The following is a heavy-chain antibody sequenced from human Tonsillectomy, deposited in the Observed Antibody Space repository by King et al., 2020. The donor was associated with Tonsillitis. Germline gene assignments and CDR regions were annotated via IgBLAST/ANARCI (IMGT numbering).Heavy chain of an antibody. Sequence: VQLVESGAEVTKPRASVKVSCKASGYTFTGYYIHWVRQAPGQGLEWMGWINPNSGGTNYAQKFQGRVTITRDTSISTAYMELSSLRSDDTAVYSCARETCVAYGGSCLPGVSNWFDPWGQGTLVTVSS. CDR1: GYTFTGYY. J-gene: IGHJ5*02. V-gene: IGHV1-2*02. CDR3: ARETCVAYGGSCLPGVSNWFDP. D-gene: IGHD3-10*01. CDR2: INPNSGGT.